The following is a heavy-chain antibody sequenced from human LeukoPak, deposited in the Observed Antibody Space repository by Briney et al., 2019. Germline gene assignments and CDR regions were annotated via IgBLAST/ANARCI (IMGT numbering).Heavy chain of an antibody. CDR2: INSDGINT. CDR3: ARPRAIDHAFDY. Sequence: HAGGSLRLSCAASGFTFSNYWMHWVRRAPGKGLVWVSRINSDGINTSYADSVKGRFTISRDNAKNTLNLQMNSLRAEDTAVYYCARPRAIDHAFDYWGQGTLVTVSS. V-gene: IGHV3-74*01. CDR1: GFTFSNYW. J-gene: IGHJ4*02. D-gene: IGHD2-21*01.